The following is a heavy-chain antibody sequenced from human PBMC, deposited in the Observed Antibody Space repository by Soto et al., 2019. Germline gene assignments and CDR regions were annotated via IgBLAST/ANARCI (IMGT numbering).Heavy chain of an antibody. CDR1: GGSVRSCSYY. Sequence: SETLSLTCSVSGGSVRSCSYYWTWIRQPTGKGLEWIGYIYQSGTTNYNASLKSRVTISIDTSKIQFFLKLNSVTAADTAVYSCARDISGRHDYWGQGTLVTVSS. CDR3: ARDISGRHDY. D-gene: IGHD5-12*01. V-gene: IGHV4-61*01. J-gene: IGHJ4*02. CDR2: IYQSGTT.